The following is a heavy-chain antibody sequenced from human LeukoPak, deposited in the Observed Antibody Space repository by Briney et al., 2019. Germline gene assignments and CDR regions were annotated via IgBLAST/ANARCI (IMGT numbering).Heavy chain of an antibody. V-gene: IGHV3-23*01. CDR2: ISGSGGST. J-gene: IGHJ3*02. D-gene: IGHD3-9*01. CDR3: AKDRSRYDILTGYYLGYAFDI. Sequence: GGSLRLSCAASGFTFSSYAMSWVRQAPGKGLEWVSAISGSGGSTYYADSVKGRFTISRDNSKNTLYLQMNSLRAEDTAVYYCAKDRSRYDILTGYYLGYAFDIWGQGTKVTVSS. CDR1: GFTFSSYA.